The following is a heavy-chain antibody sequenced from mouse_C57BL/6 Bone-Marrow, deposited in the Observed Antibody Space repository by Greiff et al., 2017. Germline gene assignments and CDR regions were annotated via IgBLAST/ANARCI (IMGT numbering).Heavy chain of an antibody. V-gene: IGHV1-47*01. J-gene: IGHJ3*01. D-gene: IGHD2-4*01. Sequence: QVQLKESGAELVQPGASVKMSCKASGYTFTTYPIEWMKQNHGKSLEWIGNFHPYNDDTKYNEKFKGKATLTVEKASSTVYLELSRLTSDDSAVYYCARVKRLRRGAWFAYWGQGTLVTVSA. CDR3: ARVKRLRRGAWFAY. CDR1: GYTFTTYP. CDR2: FHPYNDDT.